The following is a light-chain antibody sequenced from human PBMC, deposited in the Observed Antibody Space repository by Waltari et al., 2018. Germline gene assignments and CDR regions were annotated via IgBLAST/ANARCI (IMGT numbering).Light chain of an antibody. CDR1: QNINKW. J-gene: IGKJ4*01. CDR3: QQYNSYSLLT. CDR2: KAS. Sequence: DIQMTQSPSTLSASVGDRFTITCRASQNINKWLAWYQQKPGKAPKLPIYKASTLESGVPSRFSGSGSGTEFTLTISSLQPDDFATYYCQQYNSYSLLTFGGGTKVEIK. V-gene: IGKV1-5*03.